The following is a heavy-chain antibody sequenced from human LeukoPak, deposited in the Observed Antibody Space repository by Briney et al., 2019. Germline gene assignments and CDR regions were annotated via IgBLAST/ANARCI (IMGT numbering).Heavy chain of an antibody. J-gene: IGHJ4*02. Sequence: GGPLRLSCAASGFIVSSNYMSWVRQAPGKGLEWVSVIYSGGSTFYADSVKGRFTISRGNSKNTLYLQMNSLRAEDTAVYYCARVDTAVLTGFDYWGQGTLVTVSS. CDR1: GFIVSSNY. V-gene: IGHV3-53*01. D-gene: IGHD5-18*01. CDR3: ARVDTAVLTGFDY. CDR2: IYSGGST.